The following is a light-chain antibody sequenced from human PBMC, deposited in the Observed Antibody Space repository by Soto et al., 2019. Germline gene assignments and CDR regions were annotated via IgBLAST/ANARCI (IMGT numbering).Light chain of an antibody. CDR2: EVN. CDR1: SSDVGSYNY. V-gene: IGLV2-14*01. CDR3: ISYTTSRSMV. Sequence: QSVLTQPASVSGSPGQSITISCAGTSSDVGSYNYVSWYQHHPGKAPKLMIYEVNNRPSGVSNRFSGSKSGNTASLTISGLQAEDEADYYCISYTTSRSMVFGGGTKVTVL. J-gene: IGLJ3*02.